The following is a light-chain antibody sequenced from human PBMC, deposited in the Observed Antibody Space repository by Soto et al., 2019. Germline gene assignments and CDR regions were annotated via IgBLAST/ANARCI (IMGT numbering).Light chain of an antibody. J-gene: IGLJ1*01. CDR2: DVS. CDR3: CSYTSSTTDV. CDR1: SSDVGGYNY. V-gene: IGLV2-14*01. Sequence: QSALTQPASVSGSPGQSITISCIGTSSDVGGYNYVSWYQQHPGKAPKILIYDVSNRPSGVSNRFSGSKSGNTASLTISGLQAEDEADYYCCSYTSSTTDVFGTGTKLTVL.